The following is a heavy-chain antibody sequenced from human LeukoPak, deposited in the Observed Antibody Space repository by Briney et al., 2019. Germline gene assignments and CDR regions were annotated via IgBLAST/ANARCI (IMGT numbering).Heavy chain of an antibody. CDR1: GFTFDDYA. J-gene: IGHJ4*02. CDR2: ISWNSDNI. Sequence: GGSLRLSCAASGFTFDDYAMHWVRQAPGKGLEWVSGISWNSDNIVYADSVKGRFTISRDNAKNSLYLQMNSLRAEDTAVYYCARDLTTANYWGQGTLVTVSS. D-gene: IGHD4-11*01. V-gene: IGHV3-9*01. CDR3: ARDLTTANY.